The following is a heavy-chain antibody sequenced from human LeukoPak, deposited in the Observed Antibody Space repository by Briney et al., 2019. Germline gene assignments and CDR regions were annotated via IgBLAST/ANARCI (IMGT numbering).Heavy chain of an antibody. J-gene: IGHJ3*02. V-gene: IGHV1-46*01. D-gene: IGHD5-24*01. CDR1: GYTFTSYY. Sequence: ASVKVSFKASGYTFTSYYMHWVRQAPGQGLEWMGIINPSGGSTSYAQKFQGRVTMTRDTSTSTVYMELSSLRSEDTAVYYCAGQMATDDAFDIWGQGTMVTVSS. CDR3: AGQMATDDAFDI. CDR2: INPSGGST.